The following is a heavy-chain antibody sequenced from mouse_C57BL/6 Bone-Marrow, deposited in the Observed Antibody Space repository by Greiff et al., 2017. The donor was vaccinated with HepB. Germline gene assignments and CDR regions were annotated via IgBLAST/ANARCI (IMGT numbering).Heavy chain of an antibody. D-gene: IGHD1-1*01. CDR3: AKEGIFTTVVNV. CDR1: GFSLTSYG. V-gene: IGHV2-5*01. Sequence: VKLQESGPGLVQPSQSLSITCTVSGFSLTSYGVHWVRQSPGKGLEWLGVIWRGGSTDYNAAFMSRLSITKDNSKSQVFFKMNSLQADDTAIYYCAKEGIFTTVVNVWGTGTTVTVSS. CDR2: IWRGGST. J-gene: IGHJ1*03.